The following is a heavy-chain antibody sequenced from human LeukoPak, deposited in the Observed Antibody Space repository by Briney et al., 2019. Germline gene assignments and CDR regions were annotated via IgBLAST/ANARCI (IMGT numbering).Heavy chain of an antibody. V-gene: IGHV4-39*01. Sequence: SETLSLTCTVSGGSISSSSYYWGWIRQPPGKGLEWIGSIYYSGSTYYNPSLKSRVTISVDTSKNQFSLKLSSVTAADTAVYYCARTIPPLYCTNGVCDDYWGQGTLVTVSS. D-gene: IGHD2-8*01. CDR2: IYYSGST. J-gene: IGHJ4*02. CDR3: ARTIPPLYCTNGVCDDY. CDR1: GGSISSSSYY.